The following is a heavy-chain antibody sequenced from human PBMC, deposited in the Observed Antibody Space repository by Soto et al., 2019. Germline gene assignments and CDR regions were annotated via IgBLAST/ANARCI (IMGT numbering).Heavy chain of an antibody. J-gene: IGHJ6*03. V-gene: IGHV3-23*01. CDR2: ISGSGGST. CDR1: GFTFSSYA. CDR3: AKDRWIRYSPFYYYYMDV. Sequence: GGSLRLSCAASGFTFSSYAMSWVRQAPGKGLEWVSAISGSGGSTYYADSVKGRFTISRDNSKNTLYLQMNSLRAEDTAVYYCAKDRWIRYSPFYYYYMDVWGKGTTVTVSS. D-gene: IGHD1-1*01.